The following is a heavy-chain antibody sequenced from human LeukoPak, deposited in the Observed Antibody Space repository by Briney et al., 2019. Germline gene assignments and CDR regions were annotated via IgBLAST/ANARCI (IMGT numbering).Heavy chain of an antibody. CDR1: DGSISNYY. J-gene: IGHJ4*02. CDR2: IHYSGST. Sequence: SETLSLTCTVSDGSISNYYWTWVRRPPGRGLEWIGHIHYSGSTNYNPSLKTRLTISLDTSKTQFSLKLRSVTAADTAVYYCARTRYYYNSRSYGAPYYFDYWGQGTLVTVSS. D-gene: IGHD3-10*01. CDR3: ARTRYYYNSRSYGAPYYFDY. V-gene: IGHV4-59*01.